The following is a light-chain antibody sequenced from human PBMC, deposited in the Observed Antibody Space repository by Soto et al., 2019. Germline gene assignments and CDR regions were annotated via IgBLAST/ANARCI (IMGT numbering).Light chain of an antibody. J-gene: IGLJ1*01. Sequence: QSALTQPASVSGSPGQSITISCTGTGSDVGGYNYVSWYQQHPGRAPKLIIYEVTNRPSGVSNRFSGSKSGNTASLTISGLQAEDEADYYCSSYTSRSTLVFGTGTKLTVL. CDR3: SSYTSRSTLV. V-gene: IGLV2-14*01. CDR2: EVT. CDR1: GSDVGGYNY.